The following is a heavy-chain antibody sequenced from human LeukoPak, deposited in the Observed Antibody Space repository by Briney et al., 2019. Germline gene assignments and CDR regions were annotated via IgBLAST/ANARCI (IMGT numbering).Heavy chain of an antibody. CDR1: GGSISRYY. J-gene: IGHJ4*02. CDR3: ARHPGPVDFFDS. Sequence: SQTLSLTCTVSGGSISRYYWSWIRQFPGKGLEWIGYIYYSGSTNYNPSLKSRVTISVDTSKNQFSLELSSVTAADTAIYYCARHPGPVDFFDSWGQGTLVTVSS. CDR2: IYYSGST. V-gene: IGHV4-59*08. D-gene: IGHD2-8*02.